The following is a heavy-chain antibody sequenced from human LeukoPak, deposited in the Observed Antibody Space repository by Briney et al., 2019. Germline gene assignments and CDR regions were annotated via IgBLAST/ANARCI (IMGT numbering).Heavy chain of an antibody. CDR1: GFTFSGYA. CDR3: AKRRADYYGSGRALNYFDS. D-gene: IGHD3-10*01. Sequence: GGSLRLSCAASGFTFSGYAMSWVRQAPGEGLEWVSAISGSGGSTYYADSVKGRFTISRDNSKNTLYLQMNRLRAEDTAVYYCAKRRADYYGSGRALNYFDSWGQGTLVTVSS. CDR2: ISGSGGST. J-gene: IGHJ4*02. V-gene: IGHV3-23*01.